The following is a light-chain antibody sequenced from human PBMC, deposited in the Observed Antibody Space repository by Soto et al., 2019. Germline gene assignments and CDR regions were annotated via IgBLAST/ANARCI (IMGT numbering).Light chain of an antibody. CDR2: EVN. CDR1: SSDVGAYDY. CDR3: SSFAANNNVV. V-gene: IGLV2-8*01. J-gene: IGLJ3*02. Sequence: QSALTQPPSASGSPGQSVTISCTGTSSDVGAYDYVCWYQQHQGKAPKLMTYEVNKRPSGVPDRSSGSKSGNTASLTVSGLQAGDEADYYCSSFAANNNVVFGGGTKVTVL.